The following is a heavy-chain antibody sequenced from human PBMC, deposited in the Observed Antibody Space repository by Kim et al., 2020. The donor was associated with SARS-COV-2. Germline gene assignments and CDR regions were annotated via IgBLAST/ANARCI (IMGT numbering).Heavy chain of an antibody. D-gene: IGHD2-2*01. J-gene: IGHJ6*02. V-gene: IGHV1-2*02. CDR1: GYTFTGYY. CDR2: INPNSGGT. Sequence: ASVKVSCKASGYTFTGYYMHWVRQAPGQGLEWMGWINPNSGGTNYAQKFQGRVTMTRDTSISTAYMELSRLRSDDTAVYYCARVYGDEVVPAAIITLNYYGMDVWGQGTTVTVSS. CDR3: ARVYGDEVVPAAIITLNYYGMDV.